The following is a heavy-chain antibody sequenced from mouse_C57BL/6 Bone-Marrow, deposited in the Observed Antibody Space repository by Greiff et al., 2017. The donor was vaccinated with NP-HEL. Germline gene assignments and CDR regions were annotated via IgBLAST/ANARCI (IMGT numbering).Heavy chain of an antibody. CDR2: INPYNGGT. CDR1: GYTFTDYY. Sequence: VQLQQSGPVLVKPGASVKMSCKASGYTFTDYYMNWVKQSHGKSLEWIGVINPYNGGTSYNQKFKGKATLTVDKSSSTAYMELNSLTSEDSAVYYGSSGGLGSLFAYWGQGTMVTVSA. D-gene: IGHD4-1*01. CDR3: SSGGLGSLFAY. V-gene: IGHV1-19*01. J-gene: IGHJ3*01.